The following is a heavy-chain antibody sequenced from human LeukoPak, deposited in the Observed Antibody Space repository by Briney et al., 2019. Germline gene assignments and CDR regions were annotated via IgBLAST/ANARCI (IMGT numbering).Heavy chain of an antibody. CDR1: GFTFSTYA. CDR3: AKAGIPVAGYFDY. D-gene: IGHD6-19*01. CDR2: ISDGGSDT. V-gene: IGHV3-23*01. J-gene: IGHJ4*02. Sequence: GGSLRLSCAASGFTFSTYAMSWVRQAPGKGLDWVSTISDGGSDTHYADSVKGRFTISRDNSKNTLYLQMNILRAEDTAVYCCAKAGIPVAGYFDYWGQGTLLTVSS.